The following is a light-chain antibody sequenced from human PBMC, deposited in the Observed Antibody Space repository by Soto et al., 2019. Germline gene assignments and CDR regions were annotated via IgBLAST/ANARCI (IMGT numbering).Light chain of an antibody. CDR1: QSVSSSY. Sequence: EIVLTQSPGTLSLSPGERATLSCRASQSVSSSYLAWYQQKPGQAPRLLIYGASSRATGIPDRFSGSGSGTDCTLTIRRLEHEDFGLYYCQQYGSSPEWTFGQGTKVEIK. CDR2: GAS. CDR3: QQYGSSPEWT. J-gene: IGKJ1*01. V-gene: IGKV3-20*01.